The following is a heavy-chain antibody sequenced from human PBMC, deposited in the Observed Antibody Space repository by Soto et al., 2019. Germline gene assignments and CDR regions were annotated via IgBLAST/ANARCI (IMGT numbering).Heavy chain of an antibody. CDR1: GYAFTTYG. V-gene: IGHV1-18*01. CDR2: ISAHNGNT. Sequence: QVHLVQSGAEVKKPGASVKVSCKGSGYAFTTYGLTWVRQAPGQGLEWMGWISAHNGNTNYAQKLQGRVTVTRDTSTSTAYMELRSLRSDDTAEYYCARGRYGDYWGQGALVTVSS. J-gene: IGHJ4*02. D-gene: IGHD1-1*01. CDR3: ARGRYGDY.